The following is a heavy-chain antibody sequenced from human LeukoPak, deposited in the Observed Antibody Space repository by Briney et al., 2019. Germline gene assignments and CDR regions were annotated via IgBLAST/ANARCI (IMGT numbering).Heavy chain of an antibody. CDR3: ARGLQLWRDYYYMDV. CDR1: GYTFTGYY. J-gene: IGHJ6*03. V-gene: IGHV1-2*02. D-gene: IGHD5-18*01. CDR2: INPNSGGT. Sequence: ASVKVSCKASGYTFTGYYMHWVRQAPGQGLEWMGWINPNSGGTNYAQKFQGRVTMTRDTSISTAYMELSRLRSDDTAVYYCARGLQLWRDYYYMDVWGKGTTVTVSS.